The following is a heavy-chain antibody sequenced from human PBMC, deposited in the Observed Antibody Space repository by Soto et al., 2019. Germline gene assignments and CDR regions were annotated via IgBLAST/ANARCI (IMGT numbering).Heavy chain of an antibody. CDR2: IWHDGSNK. CDR1: GFSFSNYG. CDR3: ARDGYANTGFGKDY. D-gene: IGHD3-16*01. Sequence: QVQLVESGGGVVQPGRSLRLSCAASGFSFSNYGMHWVRQAPGKGLEWVALIWHDGSNKYYAESVKGRFTISRDNSKDMVYLQMNSLRAEDTAMYYCARDGYANTGFGKDYWGQGTLVTVSS. J-gene: IGHJ4*02. V-gene: IGHV3-33*01.